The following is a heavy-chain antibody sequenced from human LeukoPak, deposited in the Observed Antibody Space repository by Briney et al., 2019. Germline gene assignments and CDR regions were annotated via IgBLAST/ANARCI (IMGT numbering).Heavy chain of an antibody. CDR1: GFTFSSYA. V-gene: IGHV3-23*01. CDR2: IGAGGTFT. J-gene: IGHJ4*02. Sequence: PGGSLRLSRTPPGFTFSSYAMNCVGQAPGIGAGGTFTCYADSVKGRFTIFRDNSSNTLYLQMNSLRADDTAVYYCAKDLDYTTYGYYFDYWGQGTLVTVSS. CDR3: AKDLDYTTYGYYFDY. D-gene: IGHD4-11*01.